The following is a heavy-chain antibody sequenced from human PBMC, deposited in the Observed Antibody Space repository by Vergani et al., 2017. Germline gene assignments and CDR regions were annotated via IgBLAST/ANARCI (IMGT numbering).Heavy chain of an antibody. CDR3: AKLVYYYDSSGYYEKRQFDY. CDR1: GFTFSSYA. J-gene: IGHJ4*02. V-gene: IGHV3-23*01. CDR2: ISGSGGST. Sequence: EVQLLESGGGLVQPGGSLRLSCAASGFTFSSYAMSWVRQAPGKGLEWVSAISGSGGSTYYADSVKGRFTISRDNSKNTLYLQMNSLRDEDTAVYYCAKLVYYYDSSGYYEKRQFDYWGQGTLVTVSS. D-gene: IGHD3-22*01.